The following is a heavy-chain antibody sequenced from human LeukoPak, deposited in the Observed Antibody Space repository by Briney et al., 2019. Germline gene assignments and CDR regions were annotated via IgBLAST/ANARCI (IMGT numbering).Heavy chain of an antibody. Sequence: SETLSLTCTVSGGSISSYYWSWIRQPPGKGLEWIGYIYYSGSTNYNPSLKSRVTISVDTSKNQFSLKLSSVTAADTAVYYCARTLWSVSYFDYWGQGTQVTVSS. V-gene: IGHV4-59*08. CDR1: GGSISSYY. J-gene: IGHJ4*02. D-gene: IGHD3-3*01. CDR3: ARTLWSVSYFDY. CDR2: IYYSGST.